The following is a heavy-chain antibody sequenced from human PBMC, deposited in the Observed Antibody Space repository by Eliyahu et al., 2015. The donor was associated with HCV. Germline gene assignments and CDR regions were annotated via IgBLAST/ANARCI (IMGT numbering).Heavy chain of an antibody. D-gene: IGHD6-6*01. CDR1: GGTFXXYA. J-gene: IGHJ6*02. CDR2: IIPIFGTA. Sequence: QVQLVQSGAEVKKPGSSVKVSCKASGGTFXXYAISWVRQAPGQGLEXMGGIIPIFGTANYAQKFQGRVTITADKSTSTAYMELSSLRSEDTAVYYCAREQLEVGYYYYYGMDVWGQGTTVTVSS. V-gene: IGHV1-69*06. CDR3: AREQLEVGYYYYYGMDV.